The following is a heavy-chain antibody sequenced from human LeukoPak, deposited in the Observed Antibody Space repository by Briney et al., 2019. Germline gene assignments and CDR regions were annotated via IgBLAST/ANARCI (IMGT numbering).Heavy chain of an antibody. Sequence: ASVKVSCKASGYTFTSYAMHWVRQAPGQRLEWMGWINAGNGNTKYSQKFQGRVTITADESTSTAYMELSSLRSEDTAVYYCARDRGTIFGVVPHSMDVWGKGTTVTVSS. CDR2: INAGNGNT. V-gene: IGHV1-3*01. CDR3: ARDRGTIFGVVPHSMDV. J-gene: IGHJ6*03. D-gene: IGHD3-3*01. CDR1: GYTFTSYA.